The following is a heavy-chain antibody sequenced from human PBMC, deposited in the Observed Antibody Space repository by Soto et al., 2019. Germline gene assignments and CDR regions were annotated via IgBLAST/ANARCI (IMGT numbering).Heavy chain of an antibody. Sequence: SETLSLTCAVSGGSISSGGYSWSWIRQPPGKGLEWIVYIYHSGSTYYNPSLKSRVTISVDRSKNQFSLKLSSVTAADTAVYYCARGFMTTVTSGPYFDYWGQGTLVTVSS. CDR3: ARGFMTTVTSGPYFDY. V-gene: IGHV4-30-2*01. D-gene: IGHD4-17*01. J-gene: IGHJ4*02. CDR1: GGSISSGGYS. CDR2: IYHSGST.